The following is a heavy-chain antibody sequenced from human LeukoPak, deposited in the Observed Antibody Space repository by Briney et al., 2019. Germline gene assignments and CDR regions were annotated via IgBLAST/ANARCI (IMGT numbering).Heavy chain of an antibody. CDR2: IRYDGSNK. CDR1: GFTFSSYV. Sequence: GGSLRLSCAASGFTFSSYVMHWVRQAPGKGLEWVAFIRYDGSNKYYADSVKGRFTISRDNSKNTLYLQMNSLRAEDTAVYYCAKDHAKGVVVPAAMGGWGQGTLVTVSS. J-gene: IGHJ4*02. CDR3: AKDHAKGVVVPAAMGG. D-gene: IGHD2-2*01. V-gene: IGHV3-30*02.